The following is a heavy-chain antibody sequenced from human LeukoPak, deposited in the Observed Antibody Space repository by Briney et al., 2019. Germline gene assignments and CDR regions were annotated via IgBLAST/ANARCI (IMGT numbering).Heavy chain of an antibody. CDR3: ARLWATATTRYFDY. CDR1: GGSISGYY. J-gene: IGHJ4*02. D-gene: IGHD4-17*01. CDR2: IHNRGTT. V-gene: IGHV4-59*08. Sequence: SETLSLTCTVSGGSISGYYWSWIRQPPGKGLEWVGYIHNRGTTRYNDPLKSRVIISVDTPKNQFSLKLSSATAADTAVYYCARLWATATTRYFDYWGQGSLVTVSS.